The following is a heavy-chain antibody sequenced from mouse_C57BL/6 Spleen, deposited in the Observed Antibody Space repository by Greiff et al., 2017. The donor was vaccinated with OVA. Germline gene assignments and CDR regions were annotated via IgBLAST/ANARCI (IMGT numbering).Heavy chain of an antibody. CDR1: GFTFSSYA. CDR3: ARDQSWNFDY. CDR2: ISDGGSYT. J-gene: IGHJ2*01. Sequence: EVMLVESGGGLVKPGGSLKLSCAASGFTFSSYAMSWVRQTPEKRLEWVATISDGGSYTYYPDNVKGRFTISRDNAKNNLYLQMSHLKSEDTAMYYCARDQSWNFDYWGQGTTLTVSS. V-gene: IGHV5-4*01.